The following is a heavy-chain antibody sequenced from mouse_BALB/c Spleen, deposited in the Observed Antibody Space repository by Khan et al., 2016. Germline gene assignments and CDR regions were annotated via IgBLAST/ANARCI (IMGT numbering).Heavy chain of an antibody. D-gene: IGHD1-1*01. Sequence: QVQLKQSGTELVRPGVSVKISCKGSGYTFTDYAMHWVKQSHAKGLEWIGVISTYYDNTNYNQKFKGKATLTVDKSSSTAYMQLTRLTSEDSAIYYCARWSSKIAMDYWGQGTSVTVSS. CDR1: GYTFTDYA. V-gene: IGHV1S137*01. J-gene: IGHJ4*01. CDR2: ISTYYDNT. CDR3: ARWSSKIAMDY.